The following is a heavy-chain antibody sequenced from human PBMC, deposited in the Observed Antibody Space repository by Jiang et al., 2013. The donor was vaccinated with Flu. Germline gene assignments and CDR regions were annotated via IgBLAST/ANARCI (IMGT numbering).Heavy chain of an antibody. J-gene: IGHJ3*02. CDR2: IWYDGSNK. Sequence: LVESGGGVVQPGRSLRLSCAASGFTFSSYGMHWVRQAPGKGLEWVAVIWYDGSNKYYADSVKGRFTISRDNSKNTLYLQMNSLRAEDTAVYYCARDSWYFDVGLSYAFDIWGQGTMVTVSS. V-gene: IGHV3-33*01. D-gene: IGHD6-13*01. CDR3: ARDSWYFDVGLSYAFDI. CDR1: GFTFSSYG.